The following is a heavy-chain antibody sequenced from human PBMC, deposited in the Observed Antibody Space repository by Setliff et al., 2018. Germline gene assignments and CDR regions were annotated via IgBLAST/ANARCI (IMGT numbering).Heavy chain of an antibody. CDR2: FYHDGNN. CDR3: AKGGGRYHSDA. D-gene: IGHD1-1*01. J-gene: IGHJ5*02. V-gene: IGHV4-4*07. Sequence: PSETLSLTCTVSGGSISSYYWSWIRQPAGKGLEWIGRFYHDGNNNFNPSVHYSPSLKSRVTMSIDKSNNQFSLKLTSVTAADTAVYYCAKGGGRYHSDAWGQGILVTVSS. CDR1: GGSISSYY.